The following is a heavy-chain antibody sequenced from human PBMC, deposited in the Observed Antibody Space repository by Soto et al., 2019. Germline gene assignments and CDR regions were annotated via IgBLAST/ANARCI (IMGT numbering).Heavy chain of an antibody. CDR1: GGTFSSYA. J-gene: IGHJ6*03. CDR2: IIPIFGTA. V-gene: IGHV1-69*13. Sequence: VKVSCKASGGTFSSYAISWVRQAPGQGLEWMGGIIPIFGTANYAQKFQGRVTITADESTSTAYMELSSLRSEDTAVYYCARGFGSSPYYYYYMDVWGKGTTVTVSS. D-gene: IGHD6-6*01. CDR3: ARGFGSSPYYYYYMDV.